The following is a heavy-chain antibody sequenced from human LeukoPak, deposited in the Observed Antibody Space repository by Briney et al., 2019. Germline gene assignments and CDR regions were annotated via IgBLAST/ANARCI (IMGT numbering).Heavy chain of an antibody. V-gene: IGHV4-34*01. D-gene: IGHD2-2*01. CDR1: GGSFSGYY. CDR3: ARGSCSSTTRPEGGHNWFDP. Sequence: SETLSLTCAVYGGSFSGYYWSWIRQPPGKGLEWIGEINHSGSTNYNPSLKSRVTISVDTSKSQFSLKLSSVTAADTAVYYCARGSCSSTTRPEGGHNWFDPWGQGTLVTVSS. J-gene: IGHJ5*02. CDR2: INHSGST.